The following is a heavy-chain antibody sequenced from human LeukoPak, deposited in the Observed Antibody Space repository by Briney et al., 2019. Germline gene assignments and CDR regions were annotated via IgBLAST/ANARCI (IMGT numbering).Heavy chain of an antibody. CDR1: GFTFSTYA. J-gene: IGHJ5*02. V-gene: IGHV3-23*01. CDR3: VKASSSSPQYNWFDA. Sequence: SGGSLRLSCAASGFTFSTYAMSWVRQAPGKGLEWVSVVSGTGGRTYYADSVKGRFTISRDNSKNTLYLQMNSLRAEDTVLYYCVKASSSSPQYNWFDAWGQGTLVTVSS. D-gene: IGHD6-6*01. CDR2: VSGTGGRT.